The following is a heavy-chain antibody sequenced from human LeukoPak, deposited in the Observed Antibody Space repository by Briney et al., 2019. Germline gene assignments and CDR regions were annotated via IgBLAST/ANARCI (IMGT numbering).Heavy chain of an antibody. J-gene: IGHJ5*02. CDR1: GYSFTSYW. V-gene: IGHV5-51*01. Sequence: GESLKISCKGSGYSFTSYWIGWVRQMPGKGLEWMGIIYPGDSDTRYSPSFQGQVTISTDKSISTAYLQWSSLKASDTAMYYCARQDGYCSGCPGFDPWGQGTLVTVSS. CDR2: IYPGDSDT. D-gene: IGHD2-15*01. CDR3: ARQDGYCSGCPGFDP.